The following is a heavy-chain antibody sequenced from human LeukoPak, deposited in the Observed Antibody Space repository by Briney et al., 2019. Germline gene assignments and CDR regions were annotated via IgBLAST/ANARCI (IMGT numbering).Heavy chain of an antibody. J-gene: IGHJ4*02. D-gene: IGHD3-3*01. CDR2: INHSGST. CDR3: ARGAAYDAVLY. Sequence: SETLSLTCAVYGGSFSGYYWSWIRQPPGKGLEWIGEINHSGSTNYNPSLKSRVTISVDTSKNQFSLKLSSVTAADTAVYYCARGAAYDAVLYWGQGTLVTVSP. CDR1: GGSFSGYY. V-gene: IGHV4-34*01.